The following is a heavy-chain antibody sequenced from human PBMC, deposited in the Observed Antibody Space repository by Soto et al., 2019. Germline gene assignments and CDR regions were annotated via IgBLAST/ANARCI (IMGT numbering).Heavy chain of an antibody. CDR1: GFTFSDYY. D-gene: IGHD3-3*01. CDR3: VRDLHEPLPADVLRVTM. V-gene: IGHV3-11*06. CDR2: ISSSSSYT. J-gene: IGHJ4*02. Sequence: GGSLRLSCAAPGFTFSDYYMSWIRQAPGKGLEWVSYISSSSSYTNYADSVKGRFTISRDNARNALSLQMNSLRADDTAIYYCVRDLHEPLPADVLRVTMWGQGTQVTVSS.